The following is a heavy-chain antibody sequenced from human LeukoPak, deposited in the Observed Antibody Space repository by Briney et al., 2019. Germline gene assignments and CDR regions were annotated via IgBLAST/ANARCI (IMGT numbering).Heavy chain of an antibody. CDR3: ARLPHCSDSMRCYVGGHHMDV. D-gene: IGHD3-10*02. Sequence: PSETLSLTCTVAGYSISYGYYWGWIRQPPGKGLECIGSIDHSGSTSYNPSLKSRVTISVDTSKNQFSLKVNSATAADTAVYYCARLPHCSDSMRCYVGGHHMDVWGKGTTVAVSS. J-gene: IGHJ6*03. V-gene: IGHV4-38-2*02. CDR1: GYSISYGYY. CDR2: IDHSGST.